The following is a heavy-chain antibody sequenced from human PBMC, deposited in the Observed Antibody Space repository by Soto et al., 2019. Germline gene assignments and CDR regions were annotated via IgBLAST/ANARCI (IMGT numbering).Heavy chain of an antibody. V-gene: IGHV1-3*01. CDR2: INAGNGNT. J-gene: IGHJ6*02. D-gene: IGHD1-1*01. CDR3: ARTIASYYGMAV. CDR1: GYTFTSYA. Sequence: EASVKVSCKASGYTFTSYAMHWVRQAPGQRLEWMGWINAGNGNTKYSQKFQGRVTITRDTSASTAYMELSSLRSEDTAVYYCARTIASYYGMAVWGQGTTVTVSS.